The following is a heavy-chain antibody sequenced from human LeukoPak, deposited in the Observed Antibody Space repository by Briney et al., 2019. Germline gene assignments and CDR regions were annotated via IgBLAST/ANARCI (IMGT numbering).Heavy chain of an antibody. CDR1: GGSLSGYY. V-gene: IGHV4-34*01. Sequence: SETLSHTCAVYGGSLSGYYWTWIRQPPGKGLEWIGEINHSGGTNYNPSLKSRVTILADKSKNQFSLELTSVTAADTAVYYCARGHPLLDYWGQGTLVTVSS. CDR2: INHSGGT. J-gene: IGHJ4*02. D-gene: IGHD2-21*02. CDR3: ARGHPLLDY.